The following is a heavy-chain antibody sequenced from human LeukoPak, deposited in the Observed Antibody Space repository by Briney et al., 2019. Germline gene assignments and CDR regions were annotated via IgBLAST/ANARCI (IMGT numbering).Heavy chain of an antibody. D-gene: IGHD1-26*01. CDR1: GGSISSGGYY. CDR3: ARDQGGSLVNLMVDY. CDR2: IYHSGST. Sequence: PSETLSLTCTVSGGSISSGGYYWSWIRQPPGKGLEWIGYIYHSGSTYYNPSLKSRVTISVDRSKNQFSLKLSSVTAADTAVYYCARDQGGSLVNLMVDYWGQGTLVTVSS. J-gene: IGHJ4*02. V-gene: IGHV4-30-2*01.